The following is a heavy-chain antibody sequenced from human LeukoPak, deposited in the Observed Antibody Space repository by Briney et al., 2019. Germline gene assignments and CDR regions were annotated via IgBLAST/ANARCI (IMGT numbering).Heavy chain of an antibody. Sequence: GGSLRLSCAASGFTFSRYAMHWVRQAPDKGLEWVAVISYDGSNKYYADSVKGRFTISRDNSKNTLYLQMNSLRAEDTAVYYCARRFWYVAARRFFFHFDYWGQGTLVTVSS. CDR1: GFTFSRYA. J-gene: IGHJ4*02. CDR3: ARRFWYVAARRFFFHFDY. CDR2: ISYDGSNK. V-gene: IGHV3-30-3*01. D-gene: IGHD6-6*01.